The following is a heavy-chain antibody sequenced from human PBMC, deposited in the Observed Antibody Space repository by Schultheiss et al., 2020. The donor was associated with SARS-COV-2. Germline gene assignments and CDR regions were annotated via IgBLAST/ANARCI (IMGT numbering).Heavy chain of an antibody. D-gene: IGHD6-6*01. CDR3: ARDVRVGSSSSSWFDP. V-gene: IGHV1-69*13. CDR1: GGTFSSYA. Sequence: SVKVSCKASGGTFSSYAISWVRQAPGQGLEWMGGIIPIFGTANYAQKFQGRVTITADESTSTAYMELSSLRSDDTAVYYCARDVRVGSSSSSWFDPWGQGTLVTVSS. CDR2: IIPIFGTA. J-gene: IGHJ5*02.